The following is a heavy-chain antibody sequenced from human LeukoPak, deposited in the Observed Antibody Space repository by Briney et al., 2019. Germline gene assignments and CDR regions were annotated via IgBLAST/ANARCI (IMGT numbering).Heavy chain of an antibody. J-gene: IGHJ5*02. CDR1: GFTFSSYA. CDR3: ARSGSSSWFDP. CDR2: ISYDGSNK. Sequence: GRSLRLSCAASGFTFSSYAMHWVRQAPGKGLEWVAVISYDGSNKYYADSVKGRFTISRDNSKNTLYLQMNSLRAEDTAVYCCARSGSSSWFDPWGQGTLVTVSS. D-gene: IGHD6-13*01. V-gene: IGHV3-30-3*01.